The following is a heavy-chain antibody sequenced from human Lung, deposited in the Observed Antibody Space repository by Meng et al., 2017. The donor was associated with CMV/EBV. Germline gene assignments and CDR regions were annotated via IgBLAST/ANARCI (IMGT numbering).Heavy chain of an antibody. J-gene: IGHJ1*01. CDR2: IPHRGSS. Sequence: QGQWRDSGPALGKPAEILSLTCAVSGDSITNHNWWAWVRQPPGKGLEWIGEIPHRGSSAYNPSLKSRVSMSIDKSKNQFSLKLTSVTAADTAVYHCLRRSGGSVWGQGTLVTVSS. CDR3: LRRSGGSV. CDR1: GDSITNHNW. D-gene: IGHD3-10*01. V-gene: IGHV4-4*02.